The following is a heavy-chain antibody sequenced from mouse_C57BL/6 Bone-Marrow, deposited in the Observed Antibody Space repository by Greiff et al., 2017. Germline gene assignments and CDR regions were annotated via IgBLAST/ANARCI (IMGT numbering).Heavy chain of an antibody. CDR1: GFTFSSYA. J-gene: IGHJ2*01. D-gene: IGHD1-1*01. CDR2: ISDGGSYT. V-gene: IGHV5-4*03. CDR3: AIAPLRSYLDY. Sequence: DVMLVESGGGLVKPGGSLKLSCAASGFTFSSYAMSWVRQTPEKRLEWVATISDGGSYTYYPDNVQGRVTISRDNAKNNLYLQLSHLKSEDTARXYCAIAPLRSYLDYWGQGTTLTVSS.